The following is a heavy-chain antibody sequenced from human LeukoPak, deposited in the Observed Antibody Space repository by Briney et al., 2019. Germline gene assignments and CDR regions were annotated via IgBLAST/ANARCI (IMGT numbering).Heavy chain of an antibody. V-gene: IGHV3-30*18. CDR1: GFTVSSNY. CDR3: AKDHPSIDH. J-gene: IGHJ4*02. CDR2: ISHDSRNK. Sequence: GGSLRLSCAASGFTVSSNYMSWVRQAPGKGLEWLAYISHDSRNKHYTDSVKGRFTISRDNSKNTLYLEMNSLRAEDTAVYYCAKDHPSIDHWGQGSLVTVSS.